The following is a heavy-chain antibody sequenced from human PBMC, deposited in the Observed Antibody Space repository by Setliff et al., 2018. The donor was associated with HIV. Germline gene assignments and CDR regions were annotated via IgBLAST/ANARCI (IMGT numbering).Heavy chain of an antibody. Sequence: ASVKVSCKASGYTFTDYYIHWVRQAPGQGLEWMGWIYPNTGGTNYAQKFQGRVTMTRDTSISTAYMELSRLRSDDTAVYYCTRGVYCSGGSCSWRDLRTYGMDVWGQGTTVTVSS. D-gene: IGHD2-15*01. CDR1: GYTFTDYY. CDR3: TRGVYCSGGSCSWRDLRTYGMDV. CDR2: IYPNTGGT. V-gene: IGHV1-2*02. J-gene: IGHJ6*02.